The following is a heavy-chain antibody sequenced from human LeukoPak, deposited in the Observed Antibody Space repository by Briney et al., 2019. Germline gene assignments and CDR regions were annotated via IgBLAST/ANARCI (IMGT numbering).Heavy chain of an antibody. CDR1: GYTFTSYA. D-gene: IGHD4-23*01. J-gene: IGHJ4*02. CDR2: ISVYNGKT. Sequence: GASVKVSCKASGYTFTSYAMHWVRQAPGQGLQWMGWISVYNGKTNYGPLQGRVTMTTDTSTGTAYMELRNLRSDDTAIYYCARHMTTVVTSLDSWGQGTLVTVSS. V-gene: IGHV1-18*01. CDR3: ARHMTTVVTSLDS.